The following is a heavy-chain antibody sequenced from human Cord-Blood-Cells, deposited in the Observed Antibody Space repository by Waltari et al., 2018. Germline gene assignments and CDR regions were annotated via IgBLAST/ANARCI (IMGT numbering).Heavy chain of an antibody. CDR1: GGSFSGYY. D-gene: IGHD3-3*01. V-gene: IGHV4-34*01. J-gene: IGHJ4*02. CDR2: INHSGST. Sequence: QVQLQQWGAGLLKPSETLSLPCAVYGGSFSGYYWSWIRQPPGKGLEWIGEINHSGSTNYNPSLKSRVTISVDTSKNQFSLKLSSVTAADTAVYYCARGWSPPRITIFGVVIDYWGQGTLVTVSS. CDR3: ARGWSPPRITIFGVVIDY.